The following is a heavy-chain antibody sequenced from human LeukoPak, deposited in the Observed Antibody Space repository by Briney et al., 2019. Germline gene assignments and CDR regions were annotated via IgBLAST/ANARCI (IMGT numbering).Heavy chain of an antibody. J-gene: IGHJ4*02. CDR2: IYYSGST. CDR1: GGSISSYY. V-gene: IGHV4-59*01. D-gene: IGHD5-12*01. CDR3: ARDPGYSGYEN. Sequence: SETLSLTCTVSGGSISSYYWSWIRQPPGKGLEWIGYIYYSGSTNYNPSLKSRVTISVDTSKNRFSLKLSSVTAADTAVYYCARDPGYSGYENWGQGTLVTVSS.